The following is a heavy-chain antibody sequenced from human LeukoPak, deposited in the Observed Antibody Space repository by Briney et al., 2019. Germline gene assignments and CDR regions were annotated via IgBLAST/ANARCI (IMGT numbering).Heavy chain of an antibody. CDR1: GGSISSYY. J-gene: IGHJ4*02. V-gene: IGHV4-59*01. Sequence: PSETLSLTCTVSGGSISSYYWSWIRQPPGKGLEWIGYIYYSGSTNYNPSLKSRVIISVDTSKNQFSLKLSSVTAADTAVYYCARVGGWSSGWSPFDYWGQGTLVTVSS. CDR2: IYYSGST. CDR3: ARVGGWSSGWSPFDY. D-gene: IGHD6-19*01.